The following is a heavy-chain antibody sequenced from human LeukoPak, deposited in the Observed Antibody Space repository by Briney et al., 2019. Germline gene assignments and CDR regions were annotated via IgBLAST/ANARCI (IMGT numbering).Heavy chain of an antibody. D-gene: IGHD3-22*01. CDR3: ARGGATYYYDSSGYYFDY. J-gene: IGHJ4*02. CDR2: ISGSGGRI. CDR1: GFTFSSYS. Sequence: PGGSLRLSCAASGFTFSSYSMSWVRQAPGKGLEWVSSISGSGGRIDYADSVKGRFTISRDNSKNTLSLQMNSLRAEDTAVYYCARGGATYYYDSSGYYFDYWGQGTLVTVSS. V-gene: IGHV3-23*01.